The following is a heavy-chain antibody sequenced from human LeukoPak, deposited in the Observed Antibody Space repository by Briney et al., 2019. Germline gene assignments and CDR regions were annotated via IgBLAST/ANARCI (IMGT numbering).Heavy chain of an antibody. CDR1: GGSISSSSYY. D-gene: IGHD3-3*01. CDR3: ARLATYYDFWSGFYSHYYYYYMDV. CDR2: IYYSGST. V-gene: IGHV4-39*07. Sequence: SETLSLTCTVSGGSISSSSYYWGWIRQPPGKGLEWIGSIYYSGSTYYNPSLKSRVTISVDTSKNQFSLKLSSVAAADAAVYYCARLATYYDFWSGFYSHYYYYYMDVWGNGTTVTVSS. J-gene: IGHJ6*03.